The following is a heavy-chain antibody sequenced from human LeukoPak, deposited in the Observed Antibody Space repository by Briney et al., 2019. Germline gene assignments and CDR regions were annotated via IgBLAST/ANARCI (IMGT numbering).Heavy chain of an antibody. J-gene: IGHJ4*02. D-gene: IGHD6-19*01. Sequence: GGSLRLSCAASGFTFRSYAMRWVGQAPGKGLDGVSAISRSGANTYYADSVKGRFTISRDNSKNTPDLQMNSLRAEDTAVYYCAKGCPIAVAGTVPSTFDYWRQGTLVTVSS. CDR3: AKGCPIAVAGTVPSTFDY. CDR1: GFTFRSYA. V-gene: IGHV3-23*01. CDR2: ISRSGANT.